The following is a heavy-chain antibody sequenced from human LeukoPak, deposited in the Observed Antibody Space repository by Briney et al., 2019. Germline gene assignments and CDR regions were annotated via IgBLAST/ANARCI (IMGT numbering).Heavy chain of an antibody. CDR1: GFTFSTYP. Sequence: PGGSLRLSCVASGFTFSTYPMHWVRQAPGKGLEYVSAISSNGGDTYYTNSVKGRFTISRDNAKNTLYLQMGGLRAEDMAVYYCARVRSYDSGVYYYDYWGQGTLVTVSS. V-gene: IGHV3-64*01. CDR3: ARVRSYDSGVYYYDY. CDR2: ISSNGGDT. D-gene: IGHD3-22*01. J-gene: IGHJ4*02.